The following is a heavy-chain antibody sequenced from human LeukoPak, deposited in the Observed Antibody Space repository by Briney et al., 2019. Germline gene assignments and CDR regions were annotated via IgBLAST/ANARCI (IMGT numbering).Heavy chain of an antibody. V-gene: IGHV4-34*01. CDR2: INHSGST. CDR3: ARGRFAPAPVY. J-gene: IGHJ4*02. Sequence: SETLSLTCAVYGGSFSGYYWSWIRQPPGKGLELIGEINHSGSTNYNPSLKSRVTISVDTSKNQFSLKLSSVTAAVTAVYYCARGRFAPAPVYWGQGTLVTVSS. CDR1: GGSFSGYY. D-gene: IGHD3-10*01.